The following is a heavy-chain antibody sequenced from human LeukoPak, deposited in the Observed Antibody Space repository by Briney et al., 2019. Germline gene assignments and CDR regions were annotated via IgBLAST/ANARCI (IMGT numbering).Heavy chain of an antibody. J-gene: IGHJ3*02. D-gene: IGHD3-3*01. V-gene: IGHV1-69*13. CDR2: IIPIFGTA. CDR3: AREEKGYDFWSGSDI. CDR1: GYTFTSYG. Sequence: SVKVSCKASGYTFTSYGISWVRQAPGQGLEWMGGIIPIFGTANYAQKFQGRVTITADESTSTAYMELSSLRSEDTAVYYCAREEKGYDFWSGSDIWGQGTMVTVSS.